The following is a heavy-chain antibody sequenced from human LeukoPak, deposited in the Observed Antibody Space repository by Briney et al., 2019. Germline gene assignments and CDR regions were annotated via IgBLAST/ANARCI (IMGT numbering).Heavy chain of an antibody. CDR3: ARPDCSGGNCYLLTY. CDR2: IDPSDSYT. CDR1: GYSFANYW. D-gene: IGHD2-15*01. Sequence: GESLRISCKGSGYSFANYWISWVRQMPGKGLEWFGRIDPSDSYTDYSPSFQGHGTISADKSISTAYLQWNSLKASDTAVYYCARPDCSGGNCYLLTYWGQGSLVTVSS. J-gene: IGHJ4*02. V-gene: IGHV5-10-1*01.